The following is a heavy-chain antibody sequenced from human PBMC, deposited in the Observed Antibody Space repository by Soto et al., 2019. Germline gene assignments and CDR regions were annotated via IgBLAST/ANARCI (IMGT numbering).Heavy chain of an antibody. CDR3: ACAGNCSSTSCLNWFDP. CDR2: ISYDGSNK. V-gene: IGHV3-30-3*01. Sequence: QVQLVESGGGVVQPGRSLRLSCAASGFTFSSYAMHWVRQAPGKGLEWVAVISYDGSNKYYADSVKGRFTISRDNSKNTLYVQMNSLRADDTAVYYCACAGNCSSTSCLNWFDPWGQGTLVTVSS. CDR1: GFTFSSYA. D-gene: IGHD2-2*01. J-gene: IGHJ5*02.